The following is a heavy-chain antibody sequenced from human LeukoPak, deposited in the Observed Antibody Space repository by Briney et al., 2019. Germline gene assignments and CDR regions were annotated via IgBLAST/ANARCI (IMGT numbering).Heavy chain of an antibody. D-gene: IGHD2-21*01. V-gene: IGHV3-66*01. J-gene: IGHJ4*02. CDR1: GFTVSSNY. CDR2: IYSGGST. CDR3: AREGNCAGTTCHFDF. Sequence: GGSLRLSCAASGFTVSSNYMSWVRQAPGKGLEWVSVIYSGGSTYYADSVKGRFTISRDNSKNTLYLQMNSLRAEDTAVYYCAREGNCAGTTCHFDFWGQGTLVTVSS.